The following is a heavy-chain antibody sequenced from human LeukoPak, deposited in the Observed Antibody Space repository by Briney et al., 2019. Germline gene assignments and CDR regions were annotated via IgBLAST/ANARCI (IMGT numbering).Heavy chain of an antibody. J-gene: IGHJ4*02. V-gene: IGHV4-30-2*01. D-gene: IGHD3-10*01. CDR1: GGSISSGDYY. Sequence: SETLSLTCTVSGGSISSGDYYWSWIRQPPGKGLEWIGYIYHSGSTYYNPSLKSRVTISVDRSKNQFSLKLSSVTAADTAVYYCARADYYGSGSYYQGPFDHWGQGTLVTVSS. CDR2: IYHSGST. CDR3: ARADYYGSGSYYQGPFDH.